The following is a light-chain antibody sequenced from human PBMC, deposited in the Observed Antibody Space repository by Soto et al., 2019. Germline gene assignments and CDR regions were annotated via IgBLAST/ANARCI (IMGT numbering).Light chain of an antibody. CDR3: QSYHSGNVV. V-gene: IGLV2-14*01. Sequence: QSVLTQPASVSGSPGQTITISCTGTSSDVGRYNTVSWYQHHPGKAPKLIIYEVTHRPAGISDRFSASKSGNTASLTISGLQAEDEADYYCQSYHSGNVVFGGGTKLTVL. CDR2: EVT. J-gene: IGLJ2*01. CDR1: SSDVGRYNT.